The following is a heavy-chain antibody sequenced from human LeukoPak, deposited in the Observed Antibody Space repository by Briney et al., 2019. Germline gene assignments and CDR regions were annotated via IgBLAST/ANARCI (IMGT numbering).Heavy chain of an antibody. D-gene: IGHD6-19*01. Sequence: PGGSLRLSCAASGFTFSSYAMTWVRQGPGKGLEWVSAISGSGGSTYYADSVKGRFTISRDNSKNTLYLQMNSLRAEDTAVYYCAKAQTGYSSGWYYYGNDYWGQGTLVTVSS. CDR2: ISGSGGST. CDR3: AKAQTGYSSGWYYYGNDY. V-gene: IGHV3-23*01. CDR1: GFTFSSYA. J-gene: IGHJ4*02.